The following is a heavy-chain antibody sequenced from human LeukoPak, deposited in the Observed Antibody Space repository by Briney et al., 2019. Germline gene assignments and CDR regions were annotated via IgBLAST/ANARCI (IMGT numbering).Heavy chain of an antibody. J-gene: IGHJ3*02. CDR2: IYYSGST. D-gene: IGHD4-23*01. V-gene: IGHV4-59*01. CDR1: GGSISSYY. Sequence: PSETLSLTCTVSGGSISSYYWSWIRQPPGKGLEWVGYIYYSGSTKYNPSLKNRVTISVDTSKNQFSLKLSSVTAADTAVYYCATEEMTTVVTPGGAFDIWGQGTMVTVSS. CDR3: ATEEMTTVVTPGGAFDI.